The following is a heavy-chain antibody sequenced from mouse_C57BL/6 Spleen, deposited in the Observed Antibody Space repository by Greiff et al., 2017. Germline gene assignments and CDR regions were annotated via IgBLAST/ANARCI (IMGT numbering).Heavy chain of an antibody. CDR1: GYTFTDYY. CDR3: ASSFYYAMDY. J-gene: IGHJ4*01. V-gene: IGHV1-19*01. D-gene: IGHD1-1*01. CDR2: INPYNGGT. Sequence: VQLQQSGPVLVKPGASVKMSCKASGYTFTDYYMNWVEQSHGKSLEWIGVINPYNGGTSYNQKFKGKATLTVDKSSSTAYMELNSLTSEDSAVYYCASSFYYAMDYWGQGTSVTVSS.